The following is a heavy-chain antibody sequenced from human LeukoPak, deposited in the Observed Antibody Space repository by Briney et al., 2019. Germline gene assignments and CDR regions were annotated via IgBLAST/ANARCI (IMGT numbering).Heavy chain of an antibody. Sequence: GGSLRLSCAASGFTFSSYAMSWVRQAPGKGLEWVSSISSSSSYIYYADSVKGRFTISRDNAKNSLYLQMNSLRAEDTAVYYCARDFDYSGSYSYWGQGTLVTVSS. CDR1: GFTFSSYA. CDR2: ISSSSSYI. J-gene: IGHJ4*02. CDR3: ARDFDYSGSYSY. V-gene: IGHV3-21*01. D-gene: IGHD1-26*01.